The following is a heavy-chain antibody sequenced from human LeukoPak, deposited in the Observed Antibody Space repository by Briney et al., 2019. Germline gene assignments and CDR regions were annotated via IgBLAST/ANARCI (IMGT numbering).Heavy chain of an antibody. Sequence: GASVKVSCKASGYTFTSYGISWVRQAPGQGLEWMGWISAYNGNTNYAQKLQGRVTMTTDTSTSTAYMELRSLRSDDTAVYYCARGGEMATIFGTSDEGFDYWGQGTLVTVSS. CDR2: ISAYNGNT. D-gene: IGHD5-24*01. J-gene: IGHJ4*02. V-gene: IGHV1-18*01. CDR1: GYTFTSYG. CDR3: ARGGEMATIFGTSDEGFDY.